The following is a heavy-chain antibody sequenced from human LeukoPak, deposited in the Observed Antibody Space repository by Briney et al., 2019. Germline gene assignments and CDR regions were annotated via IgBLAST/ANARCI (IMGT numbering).Heavy chain of an antibody. CDR3: VKDRYCPEVTCFGGGFEY. V-gene: IGHV3-23*01. J-gene: IGHJ4*02. Sequence: GGSLRLSCAAAGFTFTIYAMSWVRQAPGRGLEWVSGISGRGDSADYADSVKGRFTISRDNSKNTLYLRLHSLRVEDTATYYCVKDRYCPEVTCFGGGFEYWGQGTLVVVSS. D-gene: IGHD2-8*02. CDR2: ISGRGDSA. CDR1: GFTFTIYA.